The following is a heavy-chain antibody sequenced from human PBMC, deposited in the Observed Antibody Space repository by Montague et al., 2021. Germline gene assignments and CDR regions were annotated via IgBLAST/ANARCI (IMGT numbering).Heavy chain of an antibody. D-gene: IGHD4-23*01. V-gene: IGHV4-34*01. J-gene: IGHJ6*03. CDR2: INYGGTT. CDR3: PEGGPLYGGKNYYFLDV. CDR1: GGSFSGYF. Sequence: SETLSLTCAVSGGSFSGYFWSWVCQPPGRGLEWIGEINYGGTTSNPSLKGRITMSLDTSRNQFSLNLSSVTAADTALDYCPEGGPLYGGKNYYFLDVWGKGTTVTVS.